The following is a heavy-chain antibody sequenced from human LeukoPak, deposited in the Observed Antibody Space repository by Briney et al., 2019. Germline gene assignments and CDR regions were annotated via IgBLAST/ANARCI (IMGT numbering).Heavy chain of an antibody. J-gene: IGHJ4*02. V-gene: IGHV4-38-2*02. CDR1: GYSISSGYY. CDR2: IYHSGST. D-gene: IGHD3-10*01. CDR3: ASSIGITMVRGVIPFDY. Sequence: SETLSLTCTVSGYSISSGYYWGWIRQPPGKGLEWIGSIYHSGSTYYNPSLKSRVTISVDTSKNQFSLKLSSVTAADTAVYYCASSIGITMVRGVIPFDYWGQGILVTVSS.